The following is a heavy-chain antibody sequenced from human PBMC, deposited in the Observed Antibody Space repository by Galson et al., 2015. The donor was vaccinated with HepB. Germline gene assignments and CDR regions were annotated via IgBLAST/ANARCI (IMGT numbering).Heavy chain of an antibody. CDR1: GFPFSNYA. CDR2: ISDNIHST. J-gene: IGHJ4*02. V-gene: IGHV3-23*01. Sequence: SLRLSCAASGFPFSNYAMSWVRQAPGKGLEWVSTISDNIHSTYYASSVKGRFTISRDNSKNTLYLQMDSLRAEDTAVYCCAKSGGFTVTIDSWGQGTLVTVSS. CDR3: AKSGGFTVTIDS. D-gene: IGHD4-17*01.